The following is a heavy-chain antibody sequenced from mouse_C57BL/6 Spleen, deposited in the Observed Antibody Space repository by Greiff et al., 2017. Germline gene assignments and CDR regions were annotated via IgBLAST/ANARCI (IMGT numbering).Heavy chain of an antibody. CDR3: ARGDYGSGGFAY. V-gene: IGHV1-42*01. D-gene: IGHD1-1*01. J-gene: IGHJ3*01. CDR2: INPSTGGT. Sequence: EVQLQQSGPELVKPGASVKISCKASGYSFTGYYMNWVKQSPEKSLEWIGEINPSTGGTTYNQKFKAKATLTVDKSSSTAYMQLKSLTSEDSAVYYCARGDYGSGGFAYWGQGTLVTVSA. CDR1: GYSFTGYY.